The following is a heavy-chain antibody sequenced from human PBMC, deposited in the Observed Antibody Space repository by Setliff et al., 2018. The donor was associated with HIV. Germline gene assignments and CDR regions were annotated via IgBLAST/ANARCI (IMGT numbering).Heavy chain of an antibody. D-gene: IGHD6-13*01. Sequence: LRLSCAASGFTFSSYGMHWVRQAPGKGLEWVAVIWYDGSNKYYADSVKGRFTISRDNSKNTLYLQMNSLRAEDTAVYYCAKSGGRGSWYRSNWFDPWGQGTLVTVSS. CDR2: IWYDGSNK. V-gene: IGHV3-33*06. J-gene: IGHJ5*02. CDR1: GFTFSSYG. CDR3: AKSGGRGSWYRSNWFDP.